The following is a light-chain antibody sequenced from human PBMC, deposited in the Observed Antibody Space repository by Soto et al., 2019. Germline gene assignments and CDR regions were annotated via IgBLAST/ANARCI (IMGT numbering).Light chain of an antibody. Sequence: DIQMTQSPSSLSSSVGDTVTITCRASQGVADHLAWYQQKPGGVPELLISAASTLESGVPSRFSGSGSKKDFTLTISNVQPGDVATYYCQEYDSVRLNFGRGTKVDI. CDR3: QEYDSVRLN. J-gene: IGKJ4*01. CDR1: QGVADH. CDR2: AAS. V-gene: IGKV1-27*01.